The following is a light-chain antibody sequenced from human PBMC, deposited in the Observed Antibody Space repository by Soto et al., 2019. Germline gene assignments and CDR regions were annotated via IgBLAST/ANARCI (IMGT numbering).Light chain of an antibody. Sequence: QSVLTQPPSASGTPGQRVTISCSGSSSKIGSNYVYWYQQFPGTAPKLLIYRNNQRPSGVPDRFSGSKSGTSASLAISGLRSEDEADYYCEAWHDSLNNYVFGTGTKLTVL. CDR2: RNN. CDR3: EAWHDSLNNYV. CDR1: SSKIGSNY. V-gene: IGLV1-47*01. J-gene: IGLJ1*01.